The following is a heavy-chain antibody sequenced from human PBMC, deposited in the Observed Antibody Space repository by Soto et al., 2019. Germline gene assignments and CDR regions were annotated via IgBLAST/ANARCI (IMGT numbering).Heavy chain of an antibody. CDR3: ARDGVSSTDFTCNYATYFDY. CDR1: GFTYTTYT. Sequence: QVQLVESGGGVVQPGRSLRLSCAASGFTYTTYTMHWVRQAPGKGLEWVAVISYDGNNKFYANSVKVRFTISRDSTKQTLYLQMTSLRPDVTAMYYCARDGVSSTDFTCNYATYFDYCGQGNLVTVSS. D-gene: IGHD2-8*01. CDR2: ISYDGNNK. V-gene: IGHV3-30*19. J-gene: IGHJ4*02.